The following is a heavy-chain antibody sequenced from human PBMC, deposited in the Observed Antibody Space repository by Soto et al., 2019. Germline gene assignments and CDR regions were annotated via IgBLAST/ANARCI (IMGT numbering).Heavy chain of an antibody. CDR1: GFAFSAYT. CDR2: ISGSGGST. V-gene: IGHV3-23*01. J-gene: IGHJ4*02. CDR3: ATRTGTTDPFDY. Sequence: PGGSLRLSCVASGFAFSAYTLSWVRQAPGKGLEWVSAISGSGGSTYYADSVKGRFTISRDNSKNTLYLQMNSLRAEDTAVYYCATRTGTTDPFDYWGQGTLVTVSS. D-gene: IGHD1-1*01.